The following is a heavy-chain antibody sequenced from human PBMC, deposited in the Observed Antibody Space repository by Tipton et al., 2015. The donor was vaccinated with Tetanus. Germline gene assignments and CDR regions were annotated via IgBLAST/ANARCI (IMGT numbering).Heavy chain of an antibody. CDR3: AREYSWSGRDY. J-gene: IGHJ4*02. CDR1: GGSISNYY. Sequence: LSLTCTVSGGSISNYYWNWLRQSPGKRLGWVANIKEDGSDKNYVDSVRGRFTISRDNAKNSLYLQMNSPRVEDTAVYYCAREYSWSGRDYWGQGTLVTVSS. D-gene: IGHD5-18*01. V-gene: IGHV3-7*03. CDR2: IKEDGSDK.